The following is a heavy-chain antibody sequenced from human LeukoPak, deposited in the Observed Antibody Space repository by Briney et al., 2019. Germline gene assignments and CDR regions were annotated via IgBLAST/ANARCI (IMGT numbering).Heavy chain of an antibody. V-gene: IGHV4-30-4*02. CDR2: IYYSGST. D-gene: IGHD3-10*01. Sequence: SETLSLTCTVSGGSISSGDYYWSWIRQSPGKGLEWIGYIYYSGSTYYNPSLKSRVTISADTSKNQFSLSLTSVTAADTAVYYCARYYCTGGSCYVTNWLDPWGQGTLVVVSS. J-gene: IGHJ5*02. CDR1: GGSISSGDYY. CDR3: ARYYCTGGSCYVTNWLDP.